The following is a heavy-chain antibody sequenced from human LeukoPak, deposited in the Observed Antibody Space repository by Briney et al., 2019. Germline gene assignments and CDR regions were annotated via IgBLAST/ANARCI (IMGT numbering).Heavy chain of an antibody. CDR3: ARSSRDGYLDY. J-gene: IGHJ4*02. CDR2: ISSGGSTI. D-gene: IGHD5-24*01. CDR1: GFTFSNYE. Sequence: PGGSLRLSCAASGFTFSNYEMNWVRQAPGKGLEWVSYISSGGSTIYYADSVKGRFTISRDNAKNSLYLQVNSLRAEDTAVYYCARSSRDGYLDYWGQGTLVTVSS. V-gene: IGHV3-48*03.